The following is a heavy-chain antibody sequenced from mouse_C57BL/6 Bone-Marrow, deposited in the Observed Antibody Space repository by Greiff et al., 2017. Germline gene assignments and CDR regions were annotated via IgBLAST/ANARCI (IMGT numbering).Heavy chain of an antibody. CDR1: GYTFPSYG. CDR2: IYPRSGTT. V-gene: IGHV1-81*01. CDR3: ARYRYYGSSDY. Sequence: QVHVKQSGAELARPGDSVKLSCKASGYTFPSYGISWVKQRTGQGLEWIGEIYPRSGTTYYTEPLKGKATLTADNSSSKAYMWLRSLTSEDSAVYFCARYRYYGSSDYWGQGTTLTVSS. D-gene: IGHD1-1*01. J-gene: IGHJ2*01.